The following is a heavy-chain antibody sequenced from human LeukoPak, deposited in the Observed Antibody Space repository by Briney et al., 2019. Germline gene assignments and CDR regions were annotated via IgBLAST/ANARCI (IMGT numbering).Heavy chain of an antibody. J-gene: IGHJ2*01. CDR2: ISSSSTHT. V-gene: IGHV3-21*01. Sequence: PGGSLRLSCAASGFTFSRYNMNWVRQAPGKGLEWVSFISSSSTHTYYADSVRGRFTISRDNAKNSLYLQMNSLRDEDTAVYYCARDGWSGSYFWYLDLWGRGTLVTVSS. D-gene: IGHD1-26*01. CDR3: ARDGWSGSYFWYLDL. CDR1: GFTFSRYN.